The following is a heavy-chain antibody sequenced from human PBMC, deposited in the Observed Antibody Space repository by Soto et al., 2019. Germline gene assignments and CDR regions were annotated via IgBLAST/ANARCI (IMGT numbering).Heavy chain of an antibody. D-gene: IGHD6-19*01. V-gene: IGHV4-39*01. J-gene: IGHJ4*01. Sequence: PSETLSLTCAVSGGSISSGGYSWGWIRQPPGKGLEWIGTFYNNENPNYNPSLKSRVTISVDTSKNQLSLKLRSVTAADTAVYYCARHDGFSSGWIFDYWGHGTLVTVSS. CDR3: ARHDGFSSGWIFDY. CDR2: FYNNENP. CDR1: GGSISSGGYS.